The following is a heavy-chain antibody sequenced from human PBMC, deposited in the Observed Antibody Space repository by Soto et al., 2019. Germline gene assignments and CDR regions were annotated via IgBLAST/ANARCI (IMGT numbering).Heavy chain of an antibody. CDR2: IYYSGST. Sequence: SETLSLTCTVSGGSISSGGYYWSWIRQHPGKGLEWIGYIYYSGSTYYNPSLKSRVTISVDTSKNQFSLKLSSVTAADTAVYYCARDCYYYVSSGCRGFDPWGQGTLVTVSS. CDR3: ARDCYYYVSSGCRGFDP. J-gene: IGHJ5*02. V-gene: IGHV4-31*03. CDR1: GGSISSGGYY. D-gene: IGHD3-22*01.